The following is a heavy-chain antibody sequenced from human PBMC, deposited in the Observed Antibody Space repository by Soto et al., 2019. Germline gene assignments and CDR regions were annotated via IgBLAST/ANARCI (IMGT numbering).Heavy chain of an antibody. Sequence: QVQLVQSGAEVKKPGSSVKVSCKASGGTFSSYAISWVRQAPGQGLEWMGGIIPIFGTANYAQKFQGRVTITADESTSTAYMELRSLRSEDTGVYYCVREVRRETSYYDSSGYYLYYWGQGTLVTVSS. CDR1: GGTFSSYA. J-gene: IGHJ4*02. V-gene: IGHV1-69*01. D-gene: IGHD3-22*01. CDR3: VREVRRETSYYDSSGYYLYY. CDR2: IIPIFGTA.